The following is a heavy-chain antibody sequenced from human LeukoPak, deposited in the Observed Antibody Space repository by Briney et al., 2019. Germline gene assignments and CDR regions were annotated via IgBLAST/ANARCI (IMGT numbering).Heavy chain of an antibody. V-gene: IGHV3-23*01. Sequence: GGSLRLSCAASGFTFSTYGMNWVRQAPGKGLDWVSVISYDGGSTYYADSVKGRFTISRDDSKNTLYLQMNSLRAEDTAVYYCAKGADGRAVAGTASGLFDCWGLGTLVTVSS. CDR1: GFTFSTYG. CDR3: AKGADGRAVAGTASGLFDC. CDR2: ISYDGGST. D-gene: IGHD6-19*01. J-gene: IGHJ4*02.